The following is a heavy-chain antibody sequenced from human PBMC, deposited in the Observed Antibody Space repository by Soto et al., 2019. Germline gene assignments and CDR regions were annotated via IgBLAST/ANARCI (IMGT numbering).Heavy chain of an antibody. D-gene: IGHD2-2*01. V-gene: IGHV3-7*05. Sequence: GGSLRLSCEAAGGTFSSYGMNWVRQAPGKGLEWVASIKYDGSETFYVDSVKGRCTIFRDDTKKSLHLQMNSLRAEDTAVYYCARGAESSSMYGLNFDYWGQGALVTVSS. CDR2: IKYDGSET. J-gene: IGHJ4*02. CDR1: GGTFSSYG. CDR3: ARGAESSSMYGLNFDY.